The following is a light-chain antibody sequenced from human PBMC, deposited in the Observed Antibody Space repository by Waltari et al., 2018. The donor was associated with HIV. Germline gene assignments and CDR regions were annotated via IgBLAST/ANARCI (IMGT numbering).Light chain of an antibody. CDR3: STWGGSLSGPV. V-gene: IGLV1-47*01. CDR2: RNH. CDR1: RSTTASTS. Sequence: QSVLTQPPSPSGTPGQRLTISCSGSRSTTASTSVSRYQQRPGMAPKLLIYRNHQRPSGVPDRFSGSKSGTAAFLAISGLRSEDEGGYYCSTWGGSLSGPVFGGGTKLTVL. J-gene: IGLJ3*02.